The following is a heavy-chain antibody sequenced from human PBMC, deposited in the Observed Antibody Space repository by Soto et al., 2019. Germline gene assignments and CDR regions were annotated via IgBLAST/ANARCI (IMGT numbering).Heavy chain of an antibody. V-gene: IGHV3-33*01. J-gene: IGHJ3*02. Sequence: GGSLRLSCAASGFTFSSFGMHWVRQAPGKGLEWVAFMWYTGSYKYYADSVKGRFTISRDNSKNTVYLQMNSLRAEDTAVYYCARYLLEDAADYYDTKADGFDIWGQGTMVTVSS. CDR2: MWYTGSYK. CDR1: GFTFSSFG. CDR3: ARYLLEDAADYYDTKADGFDI. D-gene: IGHD3-22*01.